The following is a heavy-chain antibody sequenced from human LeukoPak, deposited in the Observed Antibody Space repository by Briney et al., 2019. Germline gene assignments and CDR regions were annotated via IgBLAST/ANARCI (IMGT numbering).Heavy chain of an antibody. CDR3: ARESPSGSYYNFDY. V-gene: IGHV1-2*04. J-gene: IGHJ4*02. CDR2: INPNSGGT. CDR1: GYTFTGYY. D-gene: IGHD3-10*01. Sequence: ASVKVSCKASGYTFTGYYMHWVRQAPGQGLEWMGWINPNSGGTNYAQKFQGWVTMTRDTSISTAYMELSRLRSDDTAVYYCARESPSGSYYNFDYWGQETLVTVSS.